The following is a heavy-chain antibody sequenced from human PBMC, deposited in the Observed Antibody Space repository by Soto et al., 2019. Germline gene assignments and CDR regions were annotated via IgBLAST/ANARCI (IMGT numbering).Heavy chain of an antibody. CDR2: IYYTGST. Sequence: QVQLQESDPGLVKPSQTLSLTCLVSGGSVSSDNYYWSWIRQSPGKGLEWIGYIYYTGSTYYNPSLESRVTISVDTSQNQFSLELTSVTAADTAVYFCATVPPYRTGFGGFDCWGQGTLVTVSS. V-gene: IGHV4-30-4*01. CDR3: ATVPPYRTGFGGFDC. J-gene: IGHJ4*02. D-gene: IGHD6-19*01. CDR1: GGSVSSDNYY.